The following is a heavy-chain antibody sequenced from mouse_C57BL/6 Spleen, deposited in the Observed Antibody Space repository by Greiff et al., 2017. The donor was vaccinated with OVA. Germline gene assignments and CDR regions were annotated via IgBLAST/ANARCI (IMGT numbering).Heavy chain of an antibody. D-gene: IGHD1-3*01. V-gene: IGHV1-50*01. CDR3: ARESPSDY. Sequence: QVQLQQPGAELVKPGASVKLSCKASGYTFTSYWMQWVKQRPGQGLEWIGEIDPSDSYTNSNQKFKGKATLTVDTSSSTAYMQLSSLTSEDSAVYYCARESPSDYWGQGTTLTVSS. CDR2: IDPSDSYT. CDR1: GYTFTSYW. J-gene: IGHJ2*01.